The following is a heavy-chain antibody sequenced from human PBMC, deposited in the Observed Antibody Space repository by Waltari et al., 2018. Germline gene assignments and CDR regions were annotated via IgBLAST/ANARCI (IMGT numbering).Heavy chain of an antibody. D-gene: IGHD3-3*01. J-gene: IGHJ6*02. CDR2: ISGSGGST. CDR1: GFTFSSYA. Sequence: EVQLLESGGGLVQPGGSLRLSCAASGFTFSSYAMSWVRQAPGKGLEWVSAISGSGGSTYYADSVKGRFTISRDNSKNTLYLQMNSLRAEDTAVYYCAKTLEPSYDFWSGYFGLYYYGMDVWGQGTTVTVSS. CDR3: AKTLEPSYDFWSGYFGLYYYGMDV. V-gene: IGHV3-23*01.